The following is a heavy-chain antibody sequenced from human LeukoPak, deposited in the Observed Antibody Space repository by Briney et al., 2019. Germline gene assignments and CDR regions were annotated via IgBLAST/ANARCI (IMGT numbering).Heavy chain of an antibody. V-gene: IGHV3-7*01. CDR2: IRPDGSEA. CDR1: GFTFNSHW. D-gene: IGHD2-2*01. CDR3: SGRSGFSSTY. J-gene: IGHJ4*02. Sequence: GGSLRLSCEASGFTFNSHWMNWVRQAPGKGLEWLANIRPDGSEAVYVDSVRGRFTISRGNAKNLVYLQMNNLRAEDTAVYYCSGRSGFSSTYWGQGVLVTVSS.